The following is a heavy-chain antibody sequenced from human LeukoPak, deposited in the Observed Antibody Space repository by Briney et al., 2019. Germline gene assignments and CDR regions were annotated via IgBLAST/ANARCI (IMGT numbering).Heavy chain of an antibody. J-gene: IGHJ6*02. Sequence: ASVKVSCKASGGTFSSYAISWVRQTPGQGLEWMGRIIPILGIANYAQKFQGRVTITADKSTSTAYMELSSLRSEDTAVYYCARGFPDYYGMDVWGQGTTVTVSS. CDR2: IIPILGIA. CDR1: GGTFSSYA. D-gene: IGHD2-21*01. CDR3: ARGFPDYYGMDV. V-gene: IGHV1-69*04.